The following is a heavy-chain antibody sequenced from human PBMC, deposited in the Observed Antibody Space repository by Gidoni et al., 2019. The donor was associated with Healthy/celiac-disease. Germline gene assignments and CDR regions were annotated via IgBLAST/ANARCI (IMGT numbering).Heavy chain of an antibody. Sequence: QVQLVESGGGVVQPGRSLRLSCAASGFTFSSYGMHWVRQAPGKGLEWVAVISYDGSNKYYADSVKGRFTISRDNSKNTLYLQMNSLRAEDTAVYYCAKDRNIVVVVAAHFDYWGQGTLVTVSS. J-gene: IGHJ4*02. CDR1: GFTFSSYG. CDR3: AKDRNIVVVVAAHFDY. D-gene: IGHD2-15*01. CDR2: ISYDGSNK. V-gene: IGHV3-30*18.